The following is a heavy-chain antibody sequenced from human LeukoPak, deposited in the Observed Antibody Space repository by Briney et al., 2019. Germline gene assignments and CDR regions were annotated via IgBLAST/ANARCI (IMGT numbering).Heavy chain of an antibody. D-gene: IGHD6-19*01. CDR2: ISYDGSNK. J-gene: IGHJ5*02. CDR1: GFTFSSYG. Sequence: GRPLRLSCAASGFTFSSYGMHWVRQAPGKGLEWVAVISYDGSNKYYADSVKGRFTISRDNSKNTLYLQMNSLRAEDTAVYYCAKDLPSRGAVAGNWFDPWGQGTLVTVSS. CDR3: AKDLPSRGAVAGNWFDP. V-gene: IGHV3-30*18.